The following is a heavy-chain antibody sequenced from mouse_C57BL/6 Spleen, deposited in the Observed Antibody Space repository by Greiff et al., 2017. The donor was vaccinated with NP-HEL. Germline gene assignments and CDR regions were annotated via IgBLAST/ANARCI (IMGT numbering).Heavy chain of an antibody. Sequence: EVHLVESGGGLVKPGGSLKLSCAASGFTFSSYAMSWVRQTPEKRLEWVATISDGGSYTYYPDNVKGRFTISRDNAKNNLYLQISHLKSEDTAMYYCARDENSNYGSYAIDYWGQGTSVTVSS. J-gene: IGHJ4*01. CDR2: ISDGGSYT. CDR1: GFTFSSYA. D-gene: IGHD2-5*01. V-gene: IGHV5-4*01. CDR3: ARDENSNYGSYAIDY.